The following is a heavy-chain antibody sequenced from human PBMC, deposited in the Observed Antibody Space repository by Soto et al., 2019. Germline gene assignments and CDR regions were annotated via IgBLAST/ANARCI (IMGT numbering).Heavy chain of an antibody. D-gene: IGHD3-10*01. Sequence: QITLKESGPPLVKPTQTLTLTCTFSGFSLSTSGVGVGWIRQPPGKALEWLALIYWDDDKRYSPSLKSRLTITKDTSKNQVVLTMTNMDPVDTATYYCAHRTITMVRGVITPDYDAFDIWGQGTMVTVSS. CDR1: GFSLSTSGVG. J-gene: IGHJ3*02. CDR2: IYWDDDK. CDR3: AHRTITMVRGVITPDYDAFDI. V-gene: IGHV2-5*02.